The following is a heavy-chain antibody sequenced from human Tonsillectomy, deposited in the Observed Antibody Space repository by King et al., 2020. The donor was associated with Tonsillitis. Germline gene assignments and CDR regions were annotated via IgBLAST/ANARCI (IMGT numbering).Heavy chain of an antibody. J-gene: IGHJ6*03. Sequence: QLVQSGAEVKKPGESLKLSCKASGYSFASYWIGWVRQMPGKGLEWMGIIYPGDSETRYSPSFQGQVTISADKSINTAYLQWSSLKASDTAMYYCARQVKHYDSSGFHFYFYYMDVWGKGTTVIVSS. CDR2: IYPGDSET. CDR1: GYSFASYW. CDR3: ARQVKHYDSSGFHFYFYYMDV. D-gene: IGHD3-22*01. V-gene: IGHV5-51*01.